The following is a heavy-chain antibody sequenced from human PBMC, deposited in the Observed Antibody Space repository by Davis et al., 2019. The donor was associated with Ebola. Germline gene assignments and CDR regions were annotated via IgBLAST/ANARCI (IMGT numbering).Heavy chain of an antibody. Sequence: GESLKISCAASGFSFSRTDMNWFRQAPGRGPEWVSNINGGGGHTDYADSVKGRFTISRDDSKNTLYLQMNSLRGEDTAIYYCAKDLFWWSASDVWGQGTTVTVS. CDR3: AKDLFWWSASDV. V-gene: IGHV3-23*01. CDR1: GFSFSRTD. CDR2: INGGGGHT. D-gene: IGHD2-8*02. J-gene: IGHJ6*02.